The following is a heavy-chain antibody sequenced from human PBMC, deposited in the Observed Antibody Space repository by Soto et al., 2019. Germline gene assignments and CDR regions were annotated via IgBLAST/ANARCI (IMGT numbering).Heavy chain of an antibody. CDR2: CNPIFGSA. J-gene: IGHJ2*01. CDR3: ARVGVAKGL. V-gene: IGHV1-69*01. D-gene: IGHD2-15*01. CDR1: GGNFRSYA. Sequence: QVQLVQSGAEVNKPGSSVMGSCKSSGGNFRSYAISRVRLAPGLGYQWMGGCNPIFGSANYAQKFQGRVTITADESTSTAYMELSSLGSEDTAVYCCARVGVAKGLWGRGTLVTVSS.